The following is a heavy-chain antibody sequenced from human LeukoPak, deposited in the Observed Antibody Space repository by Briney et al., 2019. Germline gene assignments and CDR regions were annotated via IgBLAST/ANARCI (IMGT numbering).Heavy chain of an antibody. D-gene: IGHD4-23*01. CDR2: IYYSGST. CDR3: ARDGDRWGRIDY. V-gene: IGHV4-39*07. Sequence: SETLSLTCTVSGGSISSSSYYWGWIRQPPGRGLEWIGSIYYSGSTYYNPSLKSRVTISVDTSKNQFSLKLSSVTAADTAVYYCARDGDRWGRIDYWGQGTLVTVSS. CDR1: GGSISSSSYY. J-gene: IGHJ4*02.